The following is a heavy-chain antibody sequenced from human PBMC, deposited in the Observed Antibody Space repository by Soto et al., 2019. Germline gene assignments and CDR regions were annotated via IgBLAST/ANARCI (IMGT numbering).Heavy chain of an antibody. CDR3: ARAPVRAYTAIGDFDY. CDR1: GFTFSSYA. J-gene: IGHJ4*02. D-gene: IGHD5-18*01. CDR2: ISGSGGST. V-gene: IGHV3-23*01. Sequence: GGSLRLSCAASGFTFSSYAMSWVRQAPGKGLEWVSAISGSGGSTYYADSVKGRFTISVDRSKNQFSLKLSSVTAADTAVYYCARAPVRAYTAIGDFDYWGQGTLVTVSS.